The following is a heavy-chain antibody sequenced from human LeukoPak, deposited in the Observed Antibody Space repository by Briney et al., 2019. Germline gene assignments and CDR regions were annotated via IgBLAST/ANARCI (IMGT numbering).Heavy chain of an antibody. Sequence: GASVKVSCKASGGTFSSYTISWVLQAPGQGLEWMGRIIPILGIANYAQKFQGRVTITADKPTSTAYMELSSLRSEDTAVYYCARRGYSDYDQFDYWGQGTLVTVSS. D-gene: IGHD5-12*01. CDR3: ARRGYSDYDQFDY. CDR1: GGTFSSYT. CDR2: IIPILGIA. V-gene: IGHV1-69*02. J-gene: IGHJ4*02.